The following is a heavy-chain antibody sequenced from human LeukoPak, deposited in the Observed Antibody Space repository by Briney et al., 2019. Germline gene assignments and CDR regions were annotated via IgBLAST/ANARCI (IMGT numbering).Heavy chain of an antibody. J-gene: IGHJ5*02. CDR2: IIPIFGTA. CDR1: GGTFSSYA. CDR3: AAIFGVVIPNWFDP. V-gene: IGHV1-69*13. Sequence: ASVKVSCKASGGTFSSYAISWVRQAPGQGLEWMGGIIPIFGTANYAQKFQGRVTITADESTSTAYMELSSLRSEDTAVYYCAAIFGVVIPNWFDPWGQGTLGTVSS. D-gene: IGHD3-3*02.